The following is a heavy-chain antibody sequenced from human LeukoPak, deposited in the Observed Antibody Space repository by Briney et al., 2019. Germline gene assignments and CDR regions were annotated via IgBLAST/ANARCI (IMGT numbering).Heavy chain of an antibody. CDR3: TWFGEPQPPTYGMDV. D-gene: IGHD3-10*01. CDR2: IIPIFGTA. J-gene: IGHJ6*04. Sequence: SVKVSCKASGGTFSSYAISWVRQAPGQGLKWMGAIIPIFGTANCAQKFQGRVTITADKSTSTAYMELSSLRSEDTAVYYCTWFGEPQPPTYGMDVWGKGTTVTVSP. V-gene: IGHV1-69*06. CDR1: GGTFSSYA.